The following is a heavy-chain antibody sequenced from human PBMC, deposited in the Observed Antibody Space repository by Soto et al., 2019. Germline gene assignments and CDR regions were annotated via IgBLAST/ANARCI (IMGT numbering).Heavy chain of an antibody. CDR1: GGTFSSYS. J-gene: IGHJ4*02. Sequence: QVQLVQSGAEVKKPGSSVKVSCKASGGTFSSYSLSWVRQAPGQGLEWMGRIIPILGMANYTQKFQGRVTIHADKTPNTAYMELSSLRSADTAVYYCTRGGAAKLLITSGGVIVEGNYFEYWGQGTLVTVSS. CDR3: TRGGAAKLLITSGGVIVEGNYFEY. D-gene: IGHD3-16*02. CDR2: IIPILGMA. V-gene: IGHV1-69*02.